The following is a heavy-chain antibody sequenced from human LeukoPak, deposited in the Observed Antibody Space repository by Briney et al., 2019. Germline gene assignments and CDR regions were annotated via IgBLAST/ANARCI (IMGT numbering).Heavy chain of an antibody. D-gene: IGHD2-21*02. CDR2: ISYDGSNK. J-gene: IGHJ4*02. Sequence: PGGSLRLSCAASGFTFSSYAMHWVRQAPGKGLEWVAVISYDGSNKYYADSVKGRFTISRDNSKNTLYLQMNSLRAEDTAVYYCASGLAYCGGDCYSELDYWGQGTLVTVSS. CDR1: GFTFSSYA. CDR3: ASGLAYCGGDCYSELDY. V-gene: IGHV3-30-3*01.